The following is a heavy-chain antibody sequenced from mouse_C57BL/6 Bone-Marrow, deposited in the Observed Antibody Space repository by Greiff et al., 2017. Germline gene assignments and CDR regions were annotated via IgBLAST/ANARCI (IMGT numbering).Heavy chain of an antibody. CDR1: GYTFTSYG. V-gene: IGHV1-7*01. J-gene: IGHJ2*01. Sequence: QVQLQQSGAELAKPGASVKLSCKASGYTFTSYGMHWVKQRPGQGLEWIGYINPSSGYTKYNQKFKDKATLTAYKSSSTPYMLLCSLTYAYSSVYFCAIGKLLRSYFDYWGQGTTLTVSS. CDR3: AIGKLLRSYFDY. D-gene: IGHD1-1*01. CDR2: INPSSGYT.